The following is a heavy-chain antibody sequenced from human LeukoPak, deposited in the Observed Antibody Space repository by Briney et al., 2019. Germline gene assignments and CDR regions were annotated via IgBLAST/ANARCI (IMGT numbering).Heavy chain of an antibody. D-gene: IGHD1-26*01. J-gene: IGHJ4*02. Sequence: PETLSLTCAVSGGSLSGYYWSWIRQPPGKGLEWIGDINHSVGTSYSPSLKSRVTISVDTSKNQFSLNLNSVTAADTAVYFCARFSDSEPIDSWGQGTLVRVSS. V-gene: IGHV4-34*01. CDR1: GGSLSGYY. CDR3: ARFSDSEPIDS. CDR2: INHSVGT.